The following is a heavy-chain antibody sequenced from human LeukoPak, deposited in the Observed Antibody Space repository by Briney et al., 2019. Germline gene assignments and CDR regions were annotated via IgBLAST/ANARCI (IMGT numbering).Heavy chain of an antibody. V-gene: IGHV1-24*01. J-gene: IGHJ3*02. CDR2: FDPEDGET. D-gene: IGHD2-2*03. CDR1: GYTLTELS. Sequence: ASVKVSCKVSGYTLTELSMHWVRQAPVKGLEWMGGFDPEDGETIYAQKFQGRVTMTEDTSTDTAYMELSSLRSEDTAVYYCATAMDMAHDAFDIWGQGTMVTVSS. CDR3: ATAMDMAHDAFDI.